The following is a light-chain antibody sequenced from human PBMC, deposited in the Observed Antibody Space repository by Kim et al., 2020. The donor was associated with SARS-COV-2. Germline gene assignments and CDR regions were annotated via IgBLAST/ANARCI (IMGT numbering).Light chain of an antibody. J-gene: IGLJ2*01. V-gene: IGLV2-14*03. CDR3: SSYRGDSTGV. Sequence: GQAITISCAGTSSDVGGYNYVSWYQQYPGEVPKLIIYVVNQRPSGVFNRFSGSKSGNTASLTISGLQADGEADYFFSSYRGDSTGVVGGGTQLTVL. CDR1: SSDVGGYNY. CDR2: VVN.